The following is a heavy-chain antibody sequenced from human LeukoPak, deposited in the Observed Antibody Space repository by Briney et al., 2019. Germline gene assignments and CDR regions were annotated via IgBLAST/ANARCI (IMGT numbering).Heavy chain of an antibody. D-gene: IGHD6-25*01. CDR3: ARAAADNNWFDP. CDR2: IYYSGST. Sequence: PSETLSLTCTVSGGSISSGGYYWSWIRQHPGKGLEWIGYIYYSGSTYYNPSLKSRVTISVDTSKNQFSLKLSSVTAADTAVYYCARAAADNNWFDPWGQGTLVTVSS. J-gene: IGHJ5*02. V-gene: IGHV4-31*03. CDR1: GGSISSGGYY.